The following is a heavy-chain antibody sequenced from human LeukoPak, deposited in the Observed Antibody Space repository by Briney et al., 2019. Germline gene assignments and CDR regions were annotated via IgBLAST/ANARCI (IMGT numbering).Heavy chain of an antibody. D-gene: IGHD2-8*01. Sequence: PGGSLRLSCVASGFTFGDFAMNWVRQVPGKGPEWVSHIGGGGVDREYEESVKGRVTVSRDNSRNSLYLQMNSLRDEDTAIYYCVKDSIERNGVYDAFDVWGQGTKVTVAS. V-gene: IGHV3-23*01. CDR1: GFTFGDFA. J-gene: IGHJ3*01. CDR2: IGGGGVDR. CDR3: VKDSIERNGVYDAFDV.